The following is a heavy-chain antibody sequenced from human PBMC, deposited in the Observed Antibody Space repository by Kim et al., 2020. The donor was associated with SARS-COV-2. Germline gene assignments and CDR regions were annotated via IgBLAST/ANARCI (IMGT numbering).Heavy chain of an antibody. Sequence: DSVKGRFTISRDNSKNTLYLQMNSLRAEDTAVYYCAKDRGYYGSGSYFDYWGQGTLVTVSS. J-gene: IGHJ4*02. V-gene: IGHV3-33*06. CDR3: AKDRGYYGSGSYFDY. D-gene: IGHD3-10*01.